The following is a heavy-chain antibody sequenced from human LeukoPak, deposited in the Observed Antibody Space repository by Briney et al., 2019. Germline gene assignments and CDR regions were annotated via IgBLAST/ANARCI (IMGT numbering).Heavy chain of an antibody. CDR1: GFSVSDNY. D-gene: IGHD2-2*01. CDR2: IYSNGKA. CDR3: AKDNPIEKVPGLGPGS. V-gene: IGHV3-66*01. Sequence: PGGSLRLSCAASGFSVSDNYMSWVRQAPGKGLEWVSVIYSNGKAYYTDSVKGRFTISRDIAQNTLFLQMNNLRAEDTAVYYCAKDNPIEKVPGLGPGSWGQGTLVTVSS. J-gene: IGHJ5*02.